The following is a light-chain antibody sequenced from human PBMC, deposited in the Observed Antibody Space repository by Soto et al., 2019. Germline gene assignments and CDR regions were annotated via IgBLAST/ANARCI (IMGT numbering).Light chain of an antibody. CDR3: QQYNSYPWT. V-gene: IGKV1-5*03. Sequence: DIQMTQSPSTLSASVGDRVTITCRASQSISCWLSWYQQKPGKAPKLLIYKESNLESGVPSRFSGSGSGTEFTLTISSLQPDDFATYFFQQYNSYPWTFGQGTKVEIK. CDR2: KES. CDR1: QSISCW. J-gene: IGKJ1*01.